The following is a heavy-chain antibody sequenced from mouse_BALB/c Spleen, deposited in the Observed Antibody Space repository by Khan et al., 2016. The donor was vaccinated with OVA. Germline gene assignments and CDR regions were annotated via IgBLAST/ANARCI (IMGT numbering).Heavy chain of an antibody. D-gene: IGHD2-1*01. J-gene: IGHJ3*01. CDR3: ARSPYGNFAY. CDR1: GFTFSTFA. Sequence: EVELVESGGGLVKPGGSLKLSCAASGFTFSTFAMSWVRQTPEKRLEWVATISSDGDYTYYPDNVTGRFTISSDNAKNILYLQMSSLRSEDTAMYYCARSPYGNFAYWGQGTLVTVSA. CDR2: ISSDGDYT. V-gene: IGHV5-9-3*01.